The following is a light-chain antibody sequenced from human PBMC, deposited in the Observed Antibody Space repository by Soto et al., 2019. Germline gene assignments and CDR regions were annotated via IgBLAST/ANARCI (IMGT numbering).Light chain of an antibody. CDR3: QQRHTWPRGT. CDR1: QSVNSY. CDR2: DAS. V-gene: IGKV3-11*01. Sequence: EIVLTQSAASLSLSPGERATLSYRASQSVNSYLAWYQQKPGQAPRLVIYDASNRATGIPARFSGSGSGTDFTLTISSLEPEDFALYYCQQRHTWPRGTFGQGTKVEIK. J-gene: IGKJ1*01.